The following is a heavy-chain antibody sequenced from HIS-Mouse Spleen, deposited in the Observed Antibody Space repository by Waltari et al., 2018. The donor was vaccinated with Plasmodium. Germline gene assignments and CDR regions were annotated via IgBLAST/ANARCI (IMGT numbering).Heavy chain of an antibody. D-gene: IGHD1-7*01. CDR1: GGSISSSSYY. V-gene: IGHV4-39*07. J-gene: IGHJ4*02. Sequence: QLQLQESGPGLVKPSETLSLTCTVSGGSISSSSYYWGWIRQPPGKGLEWIGRIYYSGSTYYNPSLKRRVTISVDTSKNQFSLKLSSVTAADTAVYYCARDRITGTSYFDYWGQGTLVTVSS. CDR2: IYYSGST. CDR3: ARDRITGTSYFDY.